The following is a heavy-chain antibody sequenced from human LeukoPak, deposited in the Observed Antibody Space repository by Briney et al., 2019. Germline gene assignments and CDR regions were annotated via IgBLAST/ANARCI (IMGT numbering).Heavy chain of an antibody. CDR1: GYTFTSYG. Sequence: ASVKVSCKASGYTFTSYGFSWVGQAPGHGLEWMGWIRAYNGNTNYAQKLQGRVTMTTDTSTSTDYMELRSLSSDDPAAYYCAKDRKVGHCTNGVCYTADDYWGQGTLVTVSS. CDR3: AKDRKVGHCTNGVCYTADDY. CDR2: IRAYNGNT. D-gene: IGHD2-8*01. J-gene: IGHJ4*02. V-gene: IGHV1-18*01.